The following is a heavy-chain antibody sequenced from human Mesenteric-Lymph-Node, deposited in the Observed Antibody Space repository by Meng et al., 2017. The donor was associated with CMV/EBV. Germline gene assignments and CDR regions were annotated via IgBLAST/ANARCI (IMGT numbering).Heavy chain of an antibody. Sequence: ASVKVSCKTSGYTFTAYYIHWVRQAPGQGLEWMGWINPNSGGTNYAQKFQGRVTMTRDTSISTMYMELSRLRSDDTAVYFCAREGQLLEPTGPSFDPWGQGTLVTVSS. J-gene: IGHJ5*02. CDR2: INPNSGGT. CDR1: GYTFTAYY. V-gene: IGHV1-2*02. CDR3: AREGQLLEPTGPSFDP. D-gene: IGHD1-1*01.